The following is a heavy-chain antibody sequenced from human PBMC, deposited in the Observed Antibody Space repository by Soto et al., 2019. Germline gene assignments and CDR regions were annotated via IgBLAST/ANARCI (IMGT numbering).Heavy chain of an antibody. V-gene: IGHV1-2*02. Sequence: QVQLVQSGAEVKKPGASVKVSCKASGYTFTDYYMHWVRQAPGQGLEWMGWINPNSGGTKYAQKFQGRFTMTRDTSISTAYMELSRLISDDTAVYYCARTSSSDFYFGMDVWGQGTTVTVSS. CDR3: ARTSSSDFYFGMDV. CDR1: GYTFTDYY. D-gene: IGHD2-2*01. J-gene: IGHJ6*02. CDR2: INPNSGGT.